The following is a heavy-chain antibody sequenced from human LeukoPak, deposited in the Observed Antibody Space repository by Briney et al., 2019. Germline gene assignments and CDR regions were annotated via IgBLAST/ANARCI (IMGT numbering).Heavy chain of an antibody. CDR2: ISSSSSYI. V-gene: IGHV3-21*01. Sequence: GGSLRLSCAASGFTCSSYSMNWVRQAPGKGLEWVSSISSSSSYIYYADSVKGRFTISRDNAKNSLYLQMNSLRAEDTAVYYCASGVTAVAGTEDYWGQGTLVTVSS. D-gene: IGHD6-19*01. CDR1: GFTCSSYS. CDR3: ASGVTAVAGTEDY. J-gene: IGHJ4*02.